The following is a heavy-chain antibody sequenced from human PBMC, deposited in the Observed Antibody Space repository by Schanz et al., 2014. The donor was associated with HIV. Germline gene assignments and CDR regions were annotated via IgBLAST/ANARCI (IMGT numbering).Heavy chain of an antibody. CDR2: ISGTGDST. J-gene: IGHJ4*02. D-gene: IGHD2-15*01. CDR3: ASWGSWAVTTPYYFDY. Sequence: EVQLLQSGGGLVKPGGSMRLFCAAYGFTFSSYAMSWVRQAPGKGLEWVSSISGTGDSTHYADSVKGRFTISRDNAKNSLYLQMNSLRAEDTAVYYCASWGSWAVTTPYYFDYWGQGTLVTVSS. CDR1: GFTFSSYA. V-gene: IGHV3-23*01.